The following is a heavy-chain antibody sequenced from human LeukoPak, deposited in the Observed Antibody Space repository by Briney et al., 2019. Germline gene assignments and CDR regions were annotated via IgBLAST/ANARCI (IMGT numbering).Heavy chain of an antibody. CDR1: GFTFSSYS. Sequence: PGGSLRLSCAASGFTFSSYSMNWVRQAPGKGLEWVSSISSSSSYIHYADSVKGRFTISRDNAKNSLYLQMNSLRAEDTAVYYCAREEDSSSRPDAFDIWGQGTMVTVSS. V-gene: IGHV3-21*01. D-gene: IGHD2-15*01. J-gene: IGHJ3*02. CDR3: AREEDSSSRPDAFDI. CDR2: ISSSSSYI.